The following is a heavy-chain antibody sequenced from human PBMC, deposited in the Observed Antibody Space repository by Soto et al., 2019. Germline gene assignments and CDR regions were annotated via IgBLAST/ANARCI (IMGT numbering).Heavy chain of an antibody. Sequence: GASVKVSCKASGGTFSSYAISWVRQAPGQGLEWMGGIIPIFGTANYAQKFQGRVTITADESTSTAYMELSSLRSEDTAVYWCARDSRLVQIPSSNRYYYPGMDVWGQGTPVTVSS. CDR1: GGTFSSYA. CDR2: IIPIFGTA. V-gene: IGHV1-69*13. D-gene: IGHD2-2*01. J-gene: IGHJ6*02. CDR3: ARDSRLVQIPSSNRYYYPGMDV.